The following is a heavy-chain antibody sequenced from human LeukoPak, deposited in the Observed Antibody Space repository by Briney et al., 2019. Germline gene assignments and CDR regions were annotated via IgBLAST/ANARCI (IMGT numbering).Heavy chain of an antibody. CDR3: ARAFSYYYNSSGYFSVGSFDI. CDR2: IIPVFRTV. D-gene: IGHD3-22*01. V-gene: IGHV1-69*13. CDR1: GYTFTSYY. J-gene: IGHJ3*02. Sequence: GASVKVSCKASGYTFTSYYMHWVRQASGQGLEWMGGIIPVFRTVNYAQKFRGRVTITADESTSTAYMELSSLRSEDTALYFCARAFSYYYNSSGYFSVGSFDIWGQGTMVTVSS.